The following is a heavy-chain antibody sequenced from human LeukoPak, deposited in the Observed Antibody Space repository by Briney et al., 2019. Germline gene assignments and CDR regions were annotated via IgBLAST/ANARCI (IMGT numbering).Heavy chain of an antibody. Sequence: GGSLRLSCAASGFTFSRYWMTWVRQAPGKGLDWVSLILKDGSNAFYADSVKGRFTIFRDNSGNTLFLQMNSLRAEDTAIYYCARDFHYFFDYCGQGTLVTVSS. J-gene: IGHJ4*02. D-gene: IGHD3-9*01. CDR2: ILKDGSNA. CDR3: ARDFHYFFDY. CDR1: GFTFSRYW. V-gene: IGHV3-30*03.